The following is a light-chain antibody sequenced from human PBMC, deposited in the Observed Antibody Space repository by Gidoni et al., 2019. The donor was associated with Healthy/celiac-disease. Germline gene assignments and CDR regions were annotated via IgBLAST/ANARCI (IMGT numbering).Light chain of an antibody. CDR3: QQANSFPLT. V-gene: IGKV1D-12*01. Sequence: DIKMTQSPSSVSASVGDIVTITCRTSQGISSWLAWYQQKPEKAPKHLIYAASRLQSGVPSGFSGSGSGTDFTLTLSCLQPENFATYYCQQANSFPLTFGGGTKVEIK. J-gene: IGKJ4*01. CDR2: AAS. CDR1: QGISSW.